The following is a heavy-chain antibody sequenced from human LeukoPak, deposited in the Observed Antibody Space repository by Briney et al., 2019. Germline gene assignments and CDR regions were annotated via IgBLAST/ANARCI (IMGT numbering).Heavy chain of an antibody. V-gene: IGHV4-61*02. Sequence: SQTLSLTCTVSGGSISSGSYYWSWIRQPAGKGLEWIGRIYTSGSTNYNPSLKSRVTISVDTSKNQFSLKLSSVTAADTAVYYCARVRIAAAGTFVDYWGQGTLVTVSS. J-gene: IGHJ4*02. D-gene: IGHD6-13*01. CDR2: IYTSGST. CDR3: ARVRIAAAGTFVDY. CDR1: GGSISSGSYY.